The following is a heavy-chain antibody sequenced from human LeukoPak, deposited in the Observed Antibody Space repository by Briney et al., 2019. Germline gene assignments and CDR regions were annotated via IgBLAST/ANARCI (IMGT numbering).Heavy chain of an antibody. D-gene: IGHD3-22*01. CDR2: IYENGGTT. Sequence: GGSLRLSCVGSGFTFRSHAMSWVRQAPEKGLEFVSGIYENGGTTYYADSVKGRFSISRDNSKNTLYLQMNSLRAEDTAVYYCAREGWAYYYDSSGYFPPAYYYYYGMDVWGQGTTVTVSS. CDR1: GFTFRSHA. V-gene: IGHV3-23*01. CDR3: AREGWAYYYDSSGYFPPAYYYYYGMDV. J-gene: IGHJ6*02.